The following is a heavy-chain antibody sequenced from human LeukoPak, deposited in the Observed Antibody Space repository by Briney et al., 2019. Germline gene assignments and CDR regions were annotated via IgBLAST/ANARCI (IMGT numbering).Heavy chain of an antibody. J-gene: IGHJ4*02. V-gene: IGHV4-34*01. CDR1: GGSLSGYY. D-gene: IGHD5-18*01. CDR2: INHSGST. CDR3: ARGRFRGVIAMVPAKVYFDY. Sequence: SETLSLTCAVYGGSLSGYYWSWIRQPPGKGLEWIGEINHSGSTNYNPSLKSRVTISVDTSKNQFSLKLSSVTAADTAVYYCARGRFRGVIAMVPAKVYFDYWGQGALVTVSS.